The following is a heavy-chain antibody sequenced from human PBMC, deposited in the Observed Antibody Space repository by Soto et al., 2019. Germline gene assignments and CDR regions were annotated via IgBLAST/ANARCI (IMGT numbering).Heavy chain of an antibody. CDR2: INAGNGNT. J-gene: IGHJ3*02. CDR3: ASHHPAMIVVDYDTFDI. V-gene: IGHV1-3*01. D-gene: IGHD3-22*01. CDR1: GYTFTSYA. Sequence: ASLKVSCKASGYTFTSYAMHWVRQAPGQRLEWMGWINAGNGNTKYSQKFQGRVTITRDTSASTAYMELSSLRSEDTAVYYCASHHPAMIVVDYDTFDIWGQGTMVTVSS.